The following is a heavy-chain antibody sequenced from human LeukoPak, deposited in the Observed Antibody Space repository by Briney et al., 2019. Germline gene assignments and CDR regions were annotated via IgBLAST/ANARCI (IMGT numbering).Heavy chain of an antibody. CDR1: GFTFSSYW. D-gene: IGHD6-13*01. CDR3: ARLRDSSSWFYYYYYYMDV. Sequence: GGSLRLSCAASGFTFSSYWMSWVRQAPGKGLEWVANIKQDGSEKYYVDSVKGRFTISRDNAKNSLYLQMNSLRAEDTAVYYCARLRDSSSWFYYYYYYMDVWGKGTAVTVSS. V-gene: IGHV3-7*01. CDR2: IKQDGSEK. J-gene: IGHJ6*03.